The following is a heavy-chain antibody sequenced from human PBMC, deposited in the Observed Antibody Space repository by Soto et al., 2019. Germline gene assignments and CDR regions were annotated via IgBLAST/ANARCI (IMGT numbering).Heavy chain of an antibody. J-gene: IGHJ5*02. CDR3: ARGGSNKFDP. Sequence: PSETLSLTCTVSGDSISSYYWSWIRQPPGKGLEWIGYIYYSGSTNYNPSLKSRVTISLDTSKNQFSLKLSSVTATDTAVYYCARGGSNKFDPWGQGTLVTVSS. CDR2: IYYSGST. CDR1: GDSISSYY. D-gene: IGHD2-15*01. V-gene: IGHV4-59*08.